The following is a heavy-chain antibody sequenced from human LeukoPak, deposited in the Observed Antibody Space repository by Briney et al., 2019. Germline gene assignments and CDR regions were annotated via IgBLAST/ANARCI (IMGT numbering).Heavy chain of an antibody. CDR1: GFTFSSYA. J-gene: IGHJ3*02. CDR3: ARDSVAAGLAFDI. D-gene: IGHD6-13*01. V-gene: IGHV3-30*04. CDR2: ISYDGSNK. Sequence: GRSLRLSCAASGFTFSSYAMHWVRQAPGKGLEWVAVISYDGSNKYYADSVKGRFTISRDNSKNTLYLQMNSLRAEDTAVYYCARDSVAAGLAFDIWGQETMVTVSS.